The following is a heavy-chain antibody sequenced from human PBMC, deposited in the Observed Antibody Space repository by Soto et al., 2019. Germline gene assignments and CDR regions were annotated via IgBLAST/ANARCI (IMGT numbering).Heavy chain of an antibody. J-gene: IGHJ6*02. V-gene: IGHV3-21*01. CDR1: GFTFSSYS. Sequence: GGSLRLSCAASGFTFSSYSMNWVRQAPGKGLEWVSSISSSSSYIYYADSVKGRFTISRDNAKNSLYLQMNSLRAEDTAVYYCARVIRITMVRGVISYYYGMDVWGQGTTVT. CDR3: ARVIRITMVRGVISYYYGMDV. D-gene: IGHD3-10*01. CDR2: ISSSSSYI.